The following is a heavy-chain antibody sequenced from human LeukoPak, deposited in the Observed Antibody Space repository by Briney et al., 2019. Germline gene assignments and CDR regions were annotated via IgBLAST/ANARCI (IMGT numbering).Heavy chain of an antibody. J-gene: IGHJ4*02. CDR3: AKGDGEFEY. CDR1: GYKFTSYW. D-gene: IGHD3-10*01. V-gene: IGHV5-51*01. Sequence: GESLKISCKASGYKFTSYWIGWMRQMPGKGLEWMGVIYPSDSDTRYNLSLQGLVTISADKSINTAYLQWSSLRASDTAVYYCAKGDGEFEYWGQGTLVTVSS. CDR2: IYPSDSDT.